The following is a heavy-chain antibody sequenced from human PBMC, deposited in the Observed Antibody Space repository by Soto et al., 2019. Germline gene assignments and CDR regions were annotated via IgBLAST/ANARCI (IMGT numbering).Heavy chain of an antibody. CDR2: ISSDGRTT. Sequence: PGGSLRLSCAASGFTFSGYWMPWLRQVAGKGLVWVSRISSDGRTTNYAAPAGGRFTISRDNAKKTLYVQMNSLRAEDTAVYDCVSGTSGSGTFDYWGQGPLVTVSS. V-gene: IGHV3-74*01. J-gene: IGHJ4*02. CDR1: GFTFSGYW. CDR3: VSGTSGSGTFDY. D-gene: IGHD6-19*01.